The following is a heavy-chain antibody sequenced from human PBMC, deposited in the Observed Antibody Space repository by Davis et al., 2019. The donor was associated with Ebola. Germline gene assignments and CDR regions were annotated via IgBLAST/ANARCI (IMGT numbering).Heavy chain of an antibody. V-gene: IGHV4-30-4*08. J-gene: IGHJ4*02. D-gene: IGHD1-1*01. Sequence: SETLSLTCTVSGDSISSGDYSWSWIRQPPGKGLEWIGYIHYSGGTYYNPSVKSRITISVDTSKNQFSLKLSSVTAADTAVYYCARGLYPWELDYWGQGTLVTVSS. CDR3: ARGLYPWELDY. CDR1: GDSISSGDYS. CDR2: IHYSGGT.